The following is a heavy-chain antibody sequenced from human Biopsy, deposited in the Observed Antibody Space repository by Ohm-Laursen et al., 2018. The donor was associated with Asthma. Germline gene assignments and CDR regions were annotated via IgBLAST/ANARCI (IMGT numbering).Heavy chain of an antibody. V-gene: IGHV1-24*01. D-gene: IGHD4-17*01. CDR1: GYSLTDLS. CDR3: ASDFPKDYVRYNFQF. CDR2: HDHEEGGT. Sequence: SSVKVSCKVSGYSLTDLSMHWVRQAPGQGLEWMGGHDHEEGGTVNAWRFQGRVTMTEDTSTDTAHMELSSLSSDDTAVYYCASDFPKDYVRYNFQFWGQGTLVTVSS. J-gene: IGHJ4*02.